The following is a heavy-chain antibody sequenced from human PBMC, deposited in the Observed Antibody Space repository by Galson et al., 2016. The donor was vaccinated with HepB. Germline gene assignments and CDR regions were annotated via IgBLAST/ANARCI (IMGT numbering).Heavy chain of an antibody. CDR2: ISGSGETT. CDR1: GFTFSRYA. D-gene: IGHD4-11*01. CDR3: AKDRATTVGTFDI. V-gene: IGHV3-23*01. Sequence: SLRLSCAASGFTFSRYAVSWVRQAPGKGLEWISAISGSGETTYYADSVRGRFTISRDNSKNTLFLQMHNLRAEDTAVHFCAKDRATTVGTFDIWGQGTMVTVSS. J-gene: IGHJ3*02.